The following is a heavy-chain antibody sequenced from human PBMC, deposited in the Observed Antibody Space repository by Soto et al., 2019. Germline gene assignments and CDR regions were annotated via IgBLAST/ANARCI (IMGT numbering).Heavy chain of an antibody. Sequence: QVQLVESGGGVVQPGRSLRLSCAASGFTFSSYGMHWVRQAPGKGLEWVAVISYDGSNKYYADSVKGRFTISRDNSKNTLYLQMNSLRAEDTAVYYCAKEADIVVVPTPHFDYCVHGTLVTVSS. J-gene: IGHJ4*01. CDR1: GFTFSSYG. D-gene: IGHD2-2*01. CDR3: AKEADIVVVPTPHFDY. CDR2: ISYDGSNK. V-gene: IGHV3-30*18.